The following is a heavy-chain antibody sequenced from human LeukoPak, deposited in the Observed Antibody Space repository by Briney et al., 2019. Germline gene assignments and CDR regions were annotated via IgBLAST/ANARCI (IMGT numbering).Heavy chain of an antibody. V-gene: IGHV3-74*01. J-gene: IGHJ4*02. CDR1: GFTFSSYW. Sequence: GGSLRLSCAASGFTFSSYWMQWVRHAPGKGLVWVSRINPDGSSTTYADSVKGRFTISRDNAKNTLYLQMNSLRADDTAVYYCARDMYTTSSARGAYWGQGTLVTVSS. D-gene: IGHD6-6*01. CDR3: ARDMYTTSSARGAY. CDR2: INPDGSST.